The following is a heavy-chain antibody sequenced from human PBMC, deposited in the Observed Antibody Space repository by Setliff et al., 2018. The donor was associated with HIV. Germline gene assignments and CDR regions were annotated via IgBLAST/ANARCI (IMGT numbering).Heavy chain of an antibody. CDR2: ISGSGGET. J-gene: IGHJ4*02. Sequence: PGGSLRLSCTASGFTFSTSAMTWVRQAPGKGLEWVSSISGSGGETYYADSVKGRFTISRDNSKNTLFLQMNSLRAEDTAVYYCGTYYYGSGKIDYWGQGTLVTVSS. V-gene: IGHV3-23*01. CDR1: GFTFSTSA. D-gene: IGHD3-10*01. CDR3: GTYYYGSGKIDY.